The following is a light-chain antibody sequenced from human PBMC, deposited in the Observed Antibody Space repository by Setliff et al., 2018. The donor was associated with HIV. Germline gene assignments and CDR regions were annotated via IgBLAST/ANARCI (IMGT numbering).Light chain of an antibody. V-gene: IGLV2-14*03. J-gene: IGLJ1*01. CDR3: SSHRSSSTLDFV. Sequence: QSVLAQPASVSGSPGQSITISCAGTSSDVGGYDYVSWYQQHPDKAPKLLIYDVSNRPSGVSNRFSGSKSGYTASLTISGLQAEDEADYYCSSHRSSSTLDFVFGTGTKVTVL. CDR1: SSDVGGYDY. CDR2: DVS.